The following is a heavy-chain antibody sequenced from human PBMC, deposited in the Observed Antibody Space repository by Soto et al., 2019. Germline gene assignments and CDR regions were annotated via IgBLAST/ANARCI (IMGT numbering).Heavy chain of an antibody. CDR1: GFTFSSYS. CDR2: ISSSSSYT. CDR3: AKDYYDSSGYPRLTDWFDP. V-gene: IGHV3-21*04. Sequence: PGGSLRLSCAASGFTFSSYSMNWVRQAPGKGLEWVSSISSSSSYTYYADSVKGRFTISRDNAKNSLYLQMNSLRAEDTAVYYCAKDYYDSSGYPRLTDWFDPWGQGTLVTVSS. J-gene: IGHJ5*02. D-gene: IGHD3-22*01.